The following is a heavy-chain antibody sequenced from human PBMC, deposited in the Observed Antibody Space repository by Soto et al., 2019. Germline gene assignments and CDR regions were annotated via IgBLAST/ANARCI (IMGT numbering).Heavy chain of an antibody. Sequence: GGSLRLSCAASGFIFRTYAMNWVRQAPGKGLEWVSVMVGDGSSSDYADSVRGRFTISRDNSKNTLYLQMNNLRAEDTAVYYCAKDLRPDGRYDLDYWGQGTTVTVSS. CDR3: AKDLRPDGRYDLDY. J-gene: IGHJ4*03. V-gene: IGHV3-23*01. CDR1: GFIFRTYA. D-gene: IGHD1-26*01. CDR2: MVGDGSSS.